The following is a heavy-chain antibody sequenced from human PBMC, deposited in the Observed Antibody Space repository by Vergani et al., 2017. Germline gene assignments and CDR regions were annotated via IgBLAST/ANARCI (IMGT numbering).Heavy chain of an antibody. Sequence: QVQLQESGPGLVKPSETLSLTCTVSGGSISSYYWSWIRQPPGKGLEWIGYIYYSGNTNYNPSLKSRVTISVDTSKNQFSLKLSSVTAADTAVYYCARGIAAAGRSYFDYWGQGTLVTVSS. CDR2: IYYSGNT. D-gene: IGHD6-13*01. J-gene: IGHJ4*02. CDR1: GGSISSYY. CDR3: ARGIAAAGRSYFDY. V-gene: IGHV4-59*01.